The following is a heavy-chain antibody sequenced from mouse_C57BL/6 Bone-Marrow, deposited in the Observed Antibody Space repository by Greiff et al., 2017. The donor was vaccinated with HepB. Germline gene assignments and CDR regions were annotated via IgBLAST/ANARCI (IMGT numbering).Heavy chain of an antibody. J-gene: IGHJ4*01. Sequence: EVQGVESGGGLVQPKGSLKLSCAASGFSFNTYAMNWVRQAPGKGLEWVARIRSKSNNYATYYADSVKDRFTISRDDSESMLYLQMNNLKTEDTAMYYCVRHGPHITTVVGDYAMDYWGQGTSVTVSS. CDR3: VRHGPHITTVVGDYAMDY. V-gene: IGHV10-1*01. D-gene: IGHD1-1*01. CDR1: GFSFNTYA. CDR2: IRSKSNNYAT.